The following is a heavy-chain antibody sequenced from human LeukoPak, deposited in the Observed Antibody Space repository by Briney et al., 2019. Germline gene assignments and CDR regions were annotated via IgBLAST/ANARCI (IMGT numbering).Heavy chain of an antibody. CDR2: INHSGST. J-gene: IGHJ4*02. D-gene: IGHD3-3*01. CDR1: GWSFSGYY. V-gene: IGHV4-34*01. Sequence: SETLSLTCAVYGWSFSGYYWSWIRQPPGKGLEWIGEINHSGSTNYNPSLKSRVTISVDTSKNQFSLKLSSVTAADTAVYYCARVVSGITIFGVVIAHFDYWGQGTLVTVSS. CDR3: ARVVSGITIFGVVIAHFDY.